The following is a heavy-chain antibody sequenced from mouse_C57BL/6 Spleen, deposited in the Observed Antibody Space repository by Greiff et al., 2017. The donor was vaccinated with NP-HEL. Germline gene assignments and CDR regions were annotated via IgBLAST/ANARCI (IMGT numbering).Heavy chain of an antibody. Sequence: VQLQQSGPELVKPGASVKISCKASGYAFSSSWMNWVKQRPGKGLEWIGRIYPGDGDTNYNGKFKGRATLTADKSSSTAYMQLSSLTSEDSAVYVCERTRDGNYNYFDYWGQGTTLTVSS. J-gene: IGHJ2*01. CDR1: GYAFSSSW. D-gene: IGHD2-1*01. V-gene: IGHV1-82*01. CDR3: ERTRDGNYNYFDY. CDR2: IYPGDGDT.